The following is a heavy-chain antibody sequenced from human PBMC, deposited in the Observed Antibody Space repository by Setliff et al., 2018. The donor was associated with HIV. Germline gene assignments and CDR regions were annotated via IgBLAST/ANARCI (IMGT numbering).Heavy chain of an antibody. V-gene: IGHV1-69*13. Sequence: SVKVSCKASGGTFSSYAISWVRQAPGQGLEWMGGIISTFNTANYAQKFQGRVTITADESTSTAYMELSSLRSEDTAVYYCARIVRPSYYYYYYMDVWGKGTTVTVSS. CDR3: ARIVRPSYYYYYYMDV. CDR2: IISTFNTA. CDR1: GGTFSSYA. J-gene: IGHJ6*03. D-gene: IGHD3-10*02.